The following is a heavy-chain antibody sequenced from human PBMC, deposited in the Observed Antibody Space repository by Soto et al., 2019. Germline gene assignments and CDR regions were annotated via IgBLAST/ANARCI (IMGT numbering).Heavy chain of an antibody. CDR2: ISSSSSYT. CDR1: GFTFSDYY. J-gene: IGHJ4*02. CDR3: ARGPGHYDGSWDYFGY. D-gene: IGHD3-10*01. V-gene: IGHV3-11*05. Sequence: QVQLVESGGGLVKPGGSLRLSCAASGFTFSDYYMSWIRQAPGKGLEWVSYISSSSSYTNYADSVKGRFTISRDNAKNSRYLQMNSLRAEDTAVYYWARGPGHYDGSWDYFGYWGQGTLVTVSS.